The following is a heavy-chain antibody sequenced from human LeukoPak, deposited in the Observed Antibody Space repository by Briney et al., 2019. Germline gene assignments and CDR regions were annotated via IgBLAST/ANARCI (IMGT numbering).Heavy chain of an antibody. CDR3: ARTGLDYDVLTGYPYEYFQH. D-gene: IGHD3-9*01. Sequence: SVKVSCKASGGTFSSYAISWVRQAPGQGLEWMGGIIPIFGTANYAHKFQGRVTITADKSTSTAYMELSSLRSEDTAVYYCARTGLDYDVLTGYPYEYFQHWGQGTLVTVSS. V-gene: IGHV1-69*06. CDR2: IIPIFGTA. J-gene: IGHJ1*01. CDR1: GGTFSSYA.